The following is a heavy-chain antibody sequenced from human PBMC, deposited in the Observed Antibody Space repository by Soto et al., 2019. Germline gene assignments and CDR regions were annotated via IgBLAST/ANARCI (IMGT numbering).Heavy chain of an antibody. CDR1: EFSFSTYN. CDR2: ISSTSSHI. Sequence: PGGSLTLSCVASEFSFSTYNMNWVRQAPGKGLEWVSFISSTSSHIHYADSVKGRFTISRDNAKNSLYLQMNSLRAEDTAVYYCARDPAADGYYGMDVWGQGTTVTVSS. CDR3: ARDPAADGYYGMDV. J-gene: IGHJ6*02. V-gene: IGHV3-21*01. D-gene: IGHD6-13*01.